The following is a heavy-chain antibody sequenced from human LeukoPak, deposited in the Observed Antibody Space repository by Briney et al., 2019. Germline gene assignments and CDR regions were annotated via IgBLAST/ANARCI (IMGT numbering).Heavy chain of an antibody. D-gene: IGHD5-12*01. V-gene: IGHV3-30*18. J-gene: IGHJ4*02. CDR2: ISYDGSNK. CDR3: AKGWLKGVLDY. Sequence: PGGSLRLSCAASGFTFSSYGMHWVRQAPGKGLEWVAVISYDGSNKYYADSVKGRFTISRDNSKNTLYLQMNSLRAEDTAVYYCAKGWLKGVLDYWGQGTLVTVSS. CDR1: GFTFSSYG.